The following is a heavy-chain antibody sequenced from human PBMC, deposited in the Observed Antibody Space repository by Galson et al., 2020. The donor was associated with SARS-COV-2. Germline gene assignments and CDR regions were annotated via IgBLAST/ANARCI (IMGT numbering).Heavy chain of an antibody. V-gene: IGHV3-33*08. J-gene: IGHJ4*02. D-gene: IGHD6-19*01. CDR1: GFTFSDYY. Sequence: GESLKISCAASGFTFSDYYMSWIRQAPGKGLEWVAQIFYDGSDKYYGDSVKGRFTISRDSSKNMVYLQMNNLKVDDTAVYYCARDGQLSSGWAFDYWGQGTLVTVSS. CDR2: IFYDGSDK. CDR3: ARDGQLSSGWAFDY.